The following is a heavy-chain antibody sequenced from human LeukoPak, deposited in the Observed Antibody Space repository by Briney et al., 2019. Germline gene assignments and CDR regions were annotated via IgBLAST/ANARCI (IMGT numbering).Heavy chain of an antibody. CDR1: GGSPSSDY. CDR2: VYNSGDT. CDR3: ARLKLGAYFDL. J-gene: IGHJ2*01. Sequence: SETLSLTCTVSGGSPSSDYWSWIRQSPGKGLEWVGYVYNSGDTGKNPSLKSRGTILLDTCKKQCSLKLTSVSAADTAVYYCARLKLGAYFDLWGRGTLVTVSS. D-gene: IGHD3-16*01. V-gene: IGHV4-59*08.